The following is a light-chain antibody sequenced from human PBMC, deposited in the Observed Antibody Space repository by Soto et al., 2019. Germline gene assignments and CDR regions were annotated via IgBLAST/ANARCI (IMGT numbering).Light chain of an antibody. J-gene: IGKJ1*01. Sequence: EIVLTQSPGTLSLSPGERATLSCRASQSVSSSYLAWYQQKPGQAPRLLIYGASRRATVIPDRFSGSGSGTDFTLTISRLEPEDFAVYYCQQYGSSPSWTFGQGTKVEIK. CDR2: GAS. V-gene: IGKV3-20*01. CDR3: QQYGSSPSWT. CDR1: QSVSSSY.